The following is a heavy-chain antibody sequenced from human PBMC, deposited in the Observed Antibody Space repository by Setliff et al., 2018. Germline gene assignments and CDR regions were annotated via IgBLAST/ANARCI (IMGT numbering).Heavy chain of an antibody. CDR3: ARDPLGEIAVAGHDAFDI. J-gene: IGHJ3*02. CDR1: GDSISSSSSY. D-gene: IGHD6-19*01. V-gene: IGHV4-39*07. Sequence: SEILSLTCTVSGDSISSSSSYWGWIRQPPGKGLEWIGSIYYSGSTYYNPSLKSRVTISVDTSKNQFSLKLSSVTAADTAVYYCARDPLGEIAVAGHDAFDIWGQGTMVTVSS. CDR2: IYYSGST.